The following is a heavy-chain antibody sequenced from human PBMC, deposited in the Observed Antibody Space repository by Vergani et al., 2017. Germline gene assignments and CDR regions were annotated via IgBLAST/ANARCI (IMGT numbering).Heavy chain of an antibody. CDR3: ATRAKWGGSCHFDY. J-gene: IGHJ4*02. D-gene: IGHD2-15*01. CDR2: VDPADGET. Sequence: EVQLVQSGAEVKKPGATVKISCKVSGYTFTDYYMHWVQQAPGKGLEWMGLVDPADGETIYAEKLQGRVTITADTSTDTANMELISLRSEDTAVYYCATRAKWGGSCHFDYWGQGTLVTVSS. CDR1: GYTFTDYY. V-gene: IGHV1-69-2*01.